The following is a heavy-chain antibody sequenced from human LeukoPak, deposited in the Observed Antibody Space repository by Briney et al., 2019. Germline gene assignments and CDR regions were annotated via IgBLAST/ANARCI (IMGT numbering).Heavy chain of an antibody. CDR3: ASSIVVVVAAPLG. D-gene: IGHD2-15*01. Sequence: GASVKVSCKASGYTFTGYYMHWVRQAPGKGLEWVAVISYDGSNKYYADSVKGRFTISRDNSKNTLYLQMNSLRAEDTAVYYCASSIVVVVAAPLGWGQGTLVPVSS. CDR2: ISYDGSNK. V-gene: IGHV3-30*04. CDR1: GYTFTGYY. J-gene: IGHJ4*02.